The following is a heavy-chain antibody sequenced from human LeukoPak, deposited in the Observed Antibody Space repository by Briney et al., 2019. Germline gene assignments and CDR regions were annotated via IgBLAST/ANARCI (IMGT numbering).Heavy chain of an antibody. CDR3: AKDRTYYDILTGYYNVD. Sequence: GGSLRLSCAASGFTFSSYGMHWVRQAPGKGLEWVAFIRYDGSNKYYADSVKGRFTTSRDNSKNTLYLQMNSLRAEDTAVYYCAKDRTYYDILTGYYNVDWGQGTLVTVSS. D-gene: IGHD3-9*01. J-gene: IGHJ4*02. CDR2: IRYDGSNK. CDR1: GFTFSSYG. V-gene: IGHV3-30*02.